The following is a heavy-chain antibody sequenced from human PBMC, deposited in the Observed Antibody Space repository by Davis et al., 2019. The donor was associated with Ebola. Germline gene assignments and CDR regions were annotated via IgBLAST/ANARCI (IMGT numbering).Heavy chain of an antibody. D-gene: IGHD3-16*01. CDR2: IFSNDEK. Sequence: SGPTLVKPTQTLTLTCTFSGFSLTTRGVGVGWIRQPPGKALEWLAHIFSNDEKSYSTSLKSRLTITKDTSKNQVVLTMTNMDPVDTATYYCAHRPAGGPFDPWGQGTLVTVSS. CDR3: AHRPAGGPFDP. CDR1: GFSLTTRGVG. J-gene: IGHJ5*02. V-gene: IGHV2-5*01.